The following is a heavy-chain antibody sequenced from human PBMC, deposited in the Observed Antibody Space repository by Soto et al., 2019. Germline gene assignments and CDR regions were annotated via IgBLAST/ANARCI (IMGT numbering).Heavy chain of an antibody. J-gene: IGHJ5*02. CDR2: VYSTEIT. CDR3: ARGSEAWFDP. CDR1: GDSISSYF. Sequence: SSETLSLTCTVSGDSISSYFWSWIRQPPGKGLEWIGYVYSTEITNYNPPLKSRVAMSIDTSKNQFSLKVRSVTAADTAVYYCARGSEAWFDPWGQGTLVTVSS. V-gene: IGHV4-59*01.